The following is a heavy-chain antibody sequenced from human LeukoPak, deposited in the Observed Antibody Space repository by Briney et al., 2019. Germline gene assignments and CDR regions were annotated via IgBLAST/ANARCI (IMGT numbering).Heavy chain of an antibody. V-gene: IGHV3-30-3*01. CDR2: ISYDGSNK. Sequence: GGSLRLSCAASGFTFSSYAMHWVRQAPGKGLEWVAVISYDGSNKYYADSVKGRFTISRDNSKNTLYLQMNSLRAEDMAVYYCARTVAAAGTGAFDIWGQGTMVTVSS. CDR3: ARTVAAAGTGAFDI. J-gene: IGHJ3*02. D-gene: IGHD6-13*01. CDR1: GFTFSSYA.